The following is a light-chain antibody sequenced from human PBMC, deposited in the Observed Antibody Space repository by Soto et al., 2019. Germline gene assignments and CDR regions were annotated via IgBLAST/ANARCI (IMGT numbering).Light chain of an antibody. CDR2: GNG. Sequence: QAVLTQPPSVSGAPGQRVTISCSGTSSSIGAGYEVHWYHQLPGTAPKLVVSGNGNRPSGVPDRLSASKSGTSASLAISGLQSEDETDYYCASWDDSLSAVLFGGGTKVTVL. CDR3: ASWDDSLSAVL. J-gene: IGLJ2*01. CDR1: SSSIGAGYE. V-gene: IGLV1-40*01.